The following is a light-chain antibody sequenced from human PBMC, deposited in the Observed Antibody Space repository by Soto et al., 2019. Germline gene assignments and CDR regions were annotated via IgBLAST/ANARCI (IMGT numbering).Light chain of an antibody. CDR3: LSYRTSSTLV. CDR2: DVS. CDR1: SRDVGGYKY. V-gene: IGLV2-14*01. Sequence: QSVLTQPASVSGSPGQSITISCTGTSRDVGGYKYVSWYQQHAGKAPKLMIYDVSNRPSGVSHRFSGSKSGNTASLTISGLQAEDEADYYCLSYRTSSTLVFGPGTKVTVL. J-gene: IGLJ1*01.